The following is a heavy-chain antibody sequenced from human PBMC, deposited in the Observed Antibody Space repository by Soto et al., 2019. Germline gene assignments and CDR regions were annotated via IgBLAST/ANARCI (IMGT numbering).Heavy chain of an antibody. CDR1: GYTFTSYG. CDR3: ARDDPNWNDGGNWFDP. V-gene: IGHV1-18*01. Sequence: QVQLVQSGAEVKKPGASVKVSCKASGYTFTSYGISWVRQAPGQGLEWMGWISAYNGNTNYAQKLQGRVTMTTDTPTSTAYMELRSLRSDDTAVYYCARDDPNWNDGGNWFDPWGQGTLVTVSS. D-gene: IGHD1-1*01. CDR2: ISAYNGNT. J-gene: IGHJ5*02.